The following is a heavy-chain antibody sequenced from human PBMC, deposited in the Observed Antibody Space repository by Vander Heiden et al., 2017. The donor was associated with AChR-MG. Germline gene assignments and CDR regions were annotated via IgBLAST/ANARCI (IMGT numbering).Heavy chain of an antibody. CDR3: ARDSQVAGDY. D-gene: IGHD6-19*01. Sequence: QVQLLQSGAEVKNPGASVKVSCKASGYTFTGYYLHWVRQAPGQGLEWMGRIDPNNGGTNYAQKFQGRVTMTSDTSITTAYMELSTLRSDDTAVYYCARDSQVAGDYWGQGTLVTVSS. V-gene: IGHV1-2*06. CDR1: GYTFTGYY. CDR2: IDPNNGGT. J-gene: IGHJ4*02.